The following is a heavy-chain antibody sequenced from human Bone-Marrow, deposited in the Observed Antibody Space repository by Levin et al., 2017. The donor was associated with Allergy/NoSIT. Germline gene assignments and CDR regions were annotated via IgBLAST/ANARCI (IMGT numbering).Heavy chain of an antibody. CDR2: IIPIFGTA. Sequence: KISCKASGGTFSSYAISWVRQAPGQGLEWMGGIIPIFGTANYAQKFQGRVTITADESTSTAYMELSSLRSEDTAVYYCARDIGHYYYDSSGYLGYWGQGTLVTVSS. D-gene: IGHD3-22*01. J-gene: IGHJ4*02. CDR3: ARDIGHYYYDSSGYLGY. V-gene: IGHV1-69*01. CDR1: GGTFSSYA.